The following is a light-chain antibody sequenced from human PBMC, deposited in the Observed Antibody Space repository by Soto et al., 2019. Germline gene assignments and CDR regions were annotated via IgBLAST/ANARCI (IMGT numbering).Light chain of an antibody. CDR1: QSVSSSY. V-gene: IGKV3-20*01. CDR3: QQYGSSPYT. Sequence: EIVLTRSPGTLSLSPGERATLSCRASQSVSSSYLGWYQQKPGQAPRLLIYGTSYRATGIPDRFSGSESGTDFTLTISRLEPEDFAVYYCQQYGSSPYTFGQGTKLEIK. CDR2: GTS. J-gene: IGKJ2*01.